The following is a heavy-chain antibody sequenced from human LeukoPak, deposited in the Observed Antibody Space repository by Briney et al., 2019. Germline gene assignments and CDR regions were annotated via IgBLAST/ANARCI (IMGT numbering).Heavy chain of an antibody. CDR1: GYTFTNFG. CDR2: ISGYNGNT. CDR3: ARETRRLYYEDYYGMDV. Sequence: ASVKVSCKAFGYTFTNFGVSWVRQVLGQGLEWMGWISGYNGNTNYGQKVRGRVTMTTDTSTTTAYMELRSLRSDDTAVYYCARETRRLYYEDYYGMDVWGQGTTVTVSS. V-gene: IGHV1-18*01. D-gene: IGHD3-16*01. J-gene: IGHJ6*02.